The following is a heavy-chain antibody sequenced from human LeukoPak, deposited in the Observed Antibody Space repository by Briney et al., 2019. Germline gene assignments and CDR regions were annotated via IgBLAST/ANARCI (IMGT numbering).Heavy chain of an antibody. CDR2: INPNSGGT. D-gene: IGHD5-18*01. Sequence: GASVKVSCKASGYTFTGYYMHWVRQAPGQGLEWMGRINPNSGGTNYAQKFQGRVTMTRDTSISTAYMELSRLRSDDTAVHYCARYSYASAFDYWGQGTLVTVSS. CDR3: ARYSYASAFDY. V-gene: IGHV1-2*06. CDR1: GYTFTGYY. J-gene: IGHJ4*02.